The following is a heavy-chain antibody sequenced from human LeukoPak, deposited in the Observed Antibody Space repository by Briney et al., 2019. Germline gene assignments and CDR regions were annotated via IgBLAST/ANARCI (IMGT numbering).Heavy chain of an antibody. D-gene: IGHD5-12*01. CDR2: MHYSGIT. Sequence: PSETLSLTCIVSGGSISSGSQYWGWIRQPPGKGLEWIGCMHYSGITYYNPSLTSRVTISVDTSKNQFSLRLSSVTAADTAVYYCARYPYSDSGVWQAFDYWGQGALVTVSS. V-gene: IGHV4-39*01. J-gene: IGHJ4*02. CDR3: ARYPYSDSGVWQAFDY. CDR1: GGSISSGSQY.